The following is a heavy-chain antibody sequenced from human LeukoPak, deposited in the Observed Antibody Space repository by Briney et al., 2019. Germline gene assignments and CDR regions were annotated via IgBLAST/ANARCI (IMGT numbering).Heavy chain of an antibody. J-gene: IGHJ6*03. D-gene: IGHD6-13*01. V-gene: IGHV1-18*01. CDR3: AREGQERIAAAVVLYYYYYMDV. CDR1: GGTFSSYA. Sequence: GSSVKVSCKASGGTFSSYAISWVRQAPGQGLEWMGWISAYNGNTNYAQKLQGRVTMTTDTSTSTAYMELRSLRSDDTAVYYCAREGQERIAAAVVLYYYYYMDVWGKGTTVTVSS. CDR2: ISAYNGNT.